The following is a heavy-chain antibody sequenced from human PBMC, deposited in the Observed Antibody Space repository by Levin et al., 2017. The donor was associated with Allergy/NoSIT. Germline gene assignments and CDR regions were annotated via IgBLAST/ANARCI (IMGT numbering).Heavy chain of an antibody. V-gene: IGHV4-59*11. J-gene: IGHJ5*02. CDR2: IYYSGNT. Sequence: SQTLSLPCTVSGGSISSHYWSWIRQPPGKGLEWIGYIYYSGNTKYNPSLKSRVTMSVDTSKNQFSLKLSSVTAGDTDVYYCAGAFIATAGRGWFDPWGQGTLVTVSS. D-gene: IGHD6-13*01. CDR1: GGSISSHY. CDR3: AGAFIATAGRGWFDP.